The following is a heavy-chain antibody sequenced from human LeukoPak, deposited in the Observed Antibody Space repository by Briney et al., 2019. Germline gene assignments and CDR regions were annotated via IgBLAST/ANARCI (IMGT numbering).Heavy chain of an antibody. D-gene: IGHD7-27*01. J-gene: IGHJ4*02. CDR3: ARDHNWGPDY. Sequence: EASVKVSCKASGYTFTSYGISWVRQAPGQGLEWMAWIHPKTGVTNYAERFQGRLSLTRDTSISTLYMELNSLTSDDTAVYYCARDHNWGPDYWGQGTLVSVSS. CDR1: GYTFTSYG. CDR2: IHPKTGVT. V-gene: IGHV1-2*02.